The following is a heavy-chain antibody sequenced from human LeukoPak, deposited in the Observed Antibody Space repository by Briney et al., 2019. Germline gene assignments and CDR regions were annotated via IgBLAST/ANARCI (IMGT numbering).Heavy chain of an antibody. CDR1: GFTVSSNY. Sequence: GGSLRLSCAASGFTVSSNYMSWVRQAPGKGLEWVSVIYSGGNTYYADSAKGRFTISRDNSKNTLYLQMTSLRAEDTAVYYCARADYYDSSGYNDYWGQGTLVTVSS. CDR3: ARADYYDSSGYNDY. V-gene: IGHV3-53*01. D-gene: IGHD3-22*01. J-gene: IGHJ4*02. CDR2: IYSGGNT.